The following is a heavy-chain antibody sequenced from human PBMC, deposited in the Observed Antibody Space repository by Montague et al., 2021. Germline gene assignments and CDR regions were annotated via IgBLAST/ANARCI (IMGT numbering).Heavy chain of an antibody. J-gene: IGHJ4*02. CDR3: ARIGGGDYSVS. Sequence: ESLSLVYNVSGYFITSGYYGCWIRQSPERGLEWIGSVYHTGGTYYSPSLKRRVTISVDTSKNQVSLRLNSVIAADTALYYCARIGGGDYSVSWGQGILVTVSP. D-gene: IGHD3-16*01. CDR2: VYHTGGT. V-gene: IGHV4-38-2*02. CDR1: GYFITSGYY.